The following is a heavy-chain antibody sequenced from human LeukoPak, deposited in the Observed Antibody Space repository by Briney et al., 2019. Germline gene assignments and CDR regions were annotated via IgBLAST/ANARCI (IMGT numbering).Heavy chain of an antibody. CDR2: ISTGSDTI. CDR3: ARDALHPRWYFDL. V-gene: IGHV3-48*02. Sequence: GGSLRLSCAASGFIFTSYSMNWVRQAPGKGLEWVSYISTGSDTIYYTDSVKGRFIISRDNAKNSLYLQMNSLRDEDTAVYYCARDALHPRWYFDLWGRGTLLTVSS. CDR1: GFIFTSYS. J-gene: IGHJ2*01.